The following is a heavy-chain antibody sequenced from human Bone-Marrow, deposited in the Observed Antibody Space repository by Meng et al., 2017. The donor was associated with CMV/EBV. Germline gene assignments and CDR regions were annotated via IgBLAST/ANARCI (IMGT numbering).Heavy chain of an antibody. CDR1: GDSFTGRNYY. J-gene: IGHJ4*02. D-gene: IGHD1-26*01. CDR3: APQTRGGRPFDS. V-gene: IGHV4-39*01. Sequence: SETLSLTCIVSGDSFTGRNYYWGWIRQPPGKGLEWVGSISYSGITYYSPSLKTRLTISVDTSKHQFSLKLSSVTAADTAVYFCAPQTRGGRPFDSWGQGTLVTSPQ. CDR2: ISYSGIT.